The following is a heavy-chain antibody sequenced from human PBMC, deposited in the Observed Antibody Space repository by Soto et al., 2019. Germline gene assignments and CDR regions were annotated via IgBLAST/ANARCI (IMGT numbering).Heavy chain of an antibody. CDR2: ISYDGSNK. D-gene: IGHD3-10*01. V-gene: IGHV3-30-3*01. CDR3: ARDAGARITMVRGPFDY. CDR1: GFTFSSYA. J-gene: IGHJ4*02. Sequence: QVQLVESGGGVVQPGRSLRLSCVASGFTFSSYAMHWVRQAPGKGLEWVAVISYDGSNKYYADSVKGRFTISRDNSKNTLYLQMNSLRAEDTAVYYYARDAGARITMVRGPFDYWGQGTLVTVSS.